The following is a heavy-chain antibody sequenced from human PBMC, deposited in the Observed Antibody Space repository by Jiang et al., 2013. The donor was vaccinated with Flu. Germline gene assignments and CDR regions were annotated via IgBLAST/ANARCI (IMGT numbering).Heavy chain of an antibody. D-gene: IGHD5-18*01. Sequence: GAEVKKPGSSVKVSCKASGGTFSSYAISWVRQAPGQGLEWMGGIIPILGIANYAQKFQGRVTITADKSTSTAYMELSSLRSEDTAVYYCARVPYSYGFGRSYYFDYWGQGTLVTVSS. CDR2: IIPILGIA. CDR1: GGTFSSYA. V-gene: IGHV1-69*10. CDR3: ARVPYSYGFGRSYYFDY. J-gene: IGHJ4*02.